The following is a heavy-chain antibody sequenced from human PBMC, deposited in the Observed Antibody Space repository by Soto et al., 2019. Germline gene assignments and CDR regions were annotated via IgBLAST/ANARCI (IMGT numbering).Heavy chain of an antibody. D-gene: IGHD2-15*01. J-gene: IGHJ5*01. V-gene: IGHV3-48*01. Sequence: EVQLVESGGALVQPGGSLRLSCAASGFTFSSHTMHWVRQAPGKGLEWVSYISGTSTTIYYADSVKGRFTISRDNAKNSLYLQMNSLRAEDTAFYFCTRDAATIKFDYWGHGTLVTVPS. CDR3: TRDAATIKFDY. CDR2: ISGTSTTI. CDR1: GFTFSSHT.